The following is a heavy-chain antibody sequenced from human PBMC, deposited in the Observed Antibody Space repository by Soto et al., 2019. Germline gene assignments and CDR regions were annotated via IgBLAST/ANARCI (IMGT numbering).Heavy chain of an antibody. Sequence: QVQLVQSGTEVKKPGASVKVSCKASGYTFNRYDINWVRQAPGQGLEWMGWMNPNSGNTGYAQKFQGRVTMTRDTSITTAYMELSSLRSEDTAVYFCAREPTGPAKYFDSWGQGTLVTVSS. V-gene: IGHV1-8*01. J-gene: IGHJ4*02. D-gene: IGHD1-1*01. CDR1: GYTFNRYD. CDR3: AREPTGPAKYFDS. CDR2: MNPNSGNT.